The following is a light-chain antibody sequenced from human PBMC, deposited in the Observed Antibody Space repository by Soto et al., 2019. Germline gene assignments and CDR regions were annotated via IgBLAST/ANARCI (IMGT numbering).Light chain of an antibody. J-gene: IGLJ1*01. CDR3: GTWDSSLIAL. V-gene: IGLV1-51*02. CDR1: SFNIGSND. Sequence: QSALTQPPSVSAAPGQKVTTSCSGNSFNIGSNDVSWYQQLPGKAPKLLIYENSQRPSGIPDRFSGSKSGTSATLGITGLQTGDEADYYCGTWDSSLIALFGTGTKVTVL. CDR2: ENS.